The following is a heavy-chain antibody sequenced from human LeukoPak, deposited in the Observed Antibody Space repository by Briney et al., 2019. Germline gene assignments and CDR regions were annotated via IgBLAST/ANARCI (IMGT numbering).Heavy chain of an antibody. Sequence: GGSLRLSCAASGFTFSVYWMHWVRHVPGKGLVWVSRINSDGSSTSYADSVKGRFTISRDNAKNTLYLQMNSLRAEDTAVYYCARGFAIAYYNWFDPWGQGTLVTVSS. D-gene: IGHD2-21*01. CDR1: GFTFSVYW. CDR3: ARGFAIAYYNWFDP. CDR2: INSDGSST. J-gene: IGHJ5*02. V-gene: IGHV3-74*01.